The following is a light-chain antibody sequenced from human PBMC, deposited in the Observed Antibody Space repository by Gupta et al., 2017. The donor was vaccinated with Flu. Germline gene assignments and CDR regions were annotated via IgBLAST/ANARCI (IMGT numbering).Light chain of an antibody. CDR3: MQALQTPLT. V-gene: IGKV2-28*01. CDR2: LGS. Sequence: DIVMTKSPLSLPVTPGEPASISCRSSQSLLHSNGYNYLDWYLQKPWQSPQLLIYLGSNRASGVPDRFSGSGSGTDFTLKISRVEAEDVGVYYCMQALQTPLTFGGGTKVEIK. CDR1: QSLLHSNGYNY. J-gene: IGKJ4*01.